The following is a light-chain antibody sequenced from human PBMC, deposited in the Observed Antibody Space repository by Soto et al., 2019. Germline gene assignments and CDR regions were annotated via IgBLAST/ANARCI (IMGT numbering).Light chain of an antibody. V-gene: IGLV1-51*01. CDR3: VTSHSSLSPVV. CDR1: SSNIGNNY. CDR2: DND. Sequence: QSVLTQPPSVSAAPGPKVSISCSGSSSNIGNNYVSWYQHLPGTAPRLLIYDNDKRPSGIPDRFSGSKSGTSATLGITVRQTGDEADYYCVTSHSSLSPVVFGGGTKVTVL. J-gene: IGLJ2*01.